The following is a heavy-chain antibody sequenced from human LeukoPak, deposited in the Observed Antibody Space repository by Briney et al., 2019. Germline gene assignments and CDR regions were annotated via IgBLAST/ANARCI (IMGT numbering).Heavy chain of an antibody. Sequence: PSETLSITCTVYGGSFSGYYWSWIRQPPGKGLEWIGEINHSGSTNYNPSLKSRVTISVDTSKNQFSLKLSSVTAADTALYYCARDPGYNVYDHDVNAFDIWGQGTMVTVSS. CDR3: ARDPGYNVYDHDVNAFDI. J-gene: IGHJ3*02. CDR1: GGSFSGYY. D-gene: IGHD5/OR15-5a*01. CDR2: INHSGST. V-gene: IGHV4-34*01.